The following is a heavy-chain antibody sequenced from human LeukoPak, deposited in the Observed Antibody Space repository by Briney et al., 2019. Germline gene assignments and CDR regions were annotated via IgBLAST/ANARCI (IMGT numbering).Heavy chain of an antibody. CDR2: ISAYNGNT. V-gene: IGHV1-18*04. J-gene: IGHJ4*02. CDR1: GYTFTSYG. CDR3: ARIPVDTAMADVSLFDY. Sequence: SVKVSCKASGYTFTSYGISWVGQAPGQGLEWMGWISAYNGNTNYAQKLQGRVTMTTDTSTSTAYMELRSLRSDDTAVYYCARIPVDTAMADVSLFDYWGQGTLVTVSS. D-gene: IGHD5-18*01.